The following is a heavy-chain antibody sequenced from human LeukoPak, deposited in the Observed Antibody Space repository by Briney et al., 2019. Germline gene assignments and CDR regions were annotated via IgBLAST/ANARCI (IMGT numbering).Heavy chain of an antibody. V-gene: IGHV4-38-2*02. CDR2: IYYSGNT. Sequence: SETLSLTCTVSGYSISNGYYWGWIRQPPGKGLEWIGSIYYSGNTYYNPSLKSRVTISVDTSTNQFSLKLTSVTAADTAVYYCARDPRSSSWPDNYFDPWGQGTLVTVSS. J-gene: IGHJ5*02. CDR1: GYSISNGYY. D-gene: IGHD6-13*01. CDR3: ARDPRSSSWPDNYFDP.